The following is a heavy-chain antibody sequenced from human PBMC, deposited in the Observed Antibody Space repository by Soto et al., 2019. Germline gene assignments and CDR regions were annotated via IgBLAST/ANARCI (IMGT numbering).Heavy chain of an antibody. Sequence: KPSETLSLTCAVYGGSFSGYYWSWIRQPPGRGLEWIGEINHSGSTNYNPSLKSRVTISVDTSKNQFSLKLSSVTAADTAVYYCARKHDYVWGSYRYTLHYYGMDVWGQGTTVTVSS. CDR3: ARKHDYVWGSYRYTLHYYGMDV. D-gene: IGHD3-16*02. CDR2: INHSGST. CDR1: GGSFSGYY. V-gene: IGHV4-34*01. J-gene: IGHJ6*02.